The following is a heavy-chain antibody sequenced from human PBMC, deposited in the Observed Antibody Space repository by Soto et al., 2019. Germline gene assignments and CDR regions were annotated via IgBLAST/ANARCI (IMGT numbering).Heavy chain of an antibody. V-gene: IGHV1-18*01. CDR2: ISAYNGNT. CDR1: GYTFTSYG. CDR3: ARGLRNLLNPRGAFDI. D-gene: IGHD1-26*01. J-gene: IGHJ3*02. Sequence: ASVKVSCKASGYTFTSYGISWVRQAPGQGLEWMGWISAYNGNTNYAQKLQGRVTMTTDTSTSTAYMELRSLRSDDTAVYYCARGLRNLLNPRGAFDIWGQGTMVTVSS.